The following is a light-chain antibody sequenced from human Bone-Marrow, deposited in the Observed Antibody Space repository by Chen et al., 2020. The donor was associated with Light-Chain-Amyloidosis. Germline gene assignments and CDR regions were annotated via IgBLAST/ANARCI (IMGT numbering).Light chain of an antibody. CDR2: NTN. CDR1: SGSVSTIHN. Sequence: QIVVTQVPSCSVSPVGTITLTCGLNSGSVSTIHNPSWIQQTPGQTPRTLIYNTNTRSSGVTPRFSGGMIGDKAALTITGAKADDEASYYCLLYMSSGISVFGAGTTVTVL. CDR3: LLYMSSGISV. V-gene: IGLV8-61*01. J-gene: IGLJ1*01.